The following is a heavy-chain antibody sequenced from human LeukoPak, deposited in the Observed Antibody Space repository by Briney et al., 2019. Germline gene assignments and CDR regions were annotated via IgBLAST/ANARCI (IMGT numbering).Heavy chain of an antibody. J-gene: IGHJ4*02. CDR3: ARELGHHDY. V-gene: IGHV3-7*01. Sequence: GGSLTLSCAASGFTISSYWMSWVRQPPGKGLEWVANIKQDGSEKYYVDSVKGRFTISRDNAKNSLYLQMNSLRAEDTAVYYCARELGHHDYWSQGTLVTVSS. CDR1: GFTISSYW. CDR2: IKQDGSEK.